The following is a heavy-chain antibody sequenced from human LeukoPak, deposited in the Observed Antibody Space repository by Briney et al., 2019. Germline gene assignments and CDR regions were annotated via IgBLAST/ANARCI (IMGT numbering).Heavy chain of an antibody. CDR3: ARGPTNGQAFDY. Sequence: GGSLRLSCAASGFTFSSYEMNWVRQAPGKGLEWVSYISSSGSTIYYADSVKGRFTISRDNAKNSVYLQMDSLRAEDTAVYYCARGPTNGQAFDYWGQGTLVSVSS. CDR1: GFTFSSYE. V-gene: IGHV3-48*03. CDR2: ISSSGSTI. J-gene: IGHJ4*02. D-gene: IGHD2-8*01.